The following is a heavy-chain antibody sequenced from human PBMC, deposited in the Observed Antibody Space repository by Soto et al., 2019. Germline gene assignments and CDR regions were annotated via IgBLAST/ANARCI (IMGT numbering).Heavy chain of an antibody. Sequence: QVQLVQSGAEVKKPGASVKVSCKASGYTFTSYGISWVRQAPGQGLEWMGWISAYNGNTKYAQKLQGRVTMTTATSTSTASMALSSLSSDDTSLYSSATASPPVDYWGQGTLVTLSS. CDR3: ATASPPVDY. J-gene: IGHJ4*02. V-gene: IGHV1-18*01. CDR2: ISAYNGNT. CDR1: GYTFTSYG.